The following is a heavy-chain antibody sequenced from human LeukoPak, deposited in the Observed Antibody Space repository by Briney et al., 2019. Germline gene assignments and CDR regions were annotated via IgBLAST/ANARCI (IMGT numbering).Heavy chain of an antibody. D-gene: IGHD6-13*01. CDR2: IRYDGSNK. Sequence: GGSLRLSCAASGFTFSSYGMHWVRQAPGKGLEWVAFIRYDGSNKYYADSVKGRFTISRDNSKNTLYLQMNSLRAEDTAVYYCAISASGNFYYFDYWGQGTLVTVSS. CDR1: GFTFSSYG. V-gene: IGHV3-30*02. CDR3: AISASGNFYYFDY. J-gene: IGHJ4*02.